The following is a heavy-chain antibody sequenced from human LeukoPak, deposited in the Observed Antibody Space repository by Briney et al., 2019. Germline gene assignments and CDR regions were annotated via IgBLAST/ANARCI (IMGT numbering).Heavy chain of an antibody. J-gene: IGHJ4*02. CDR1: GFTFSDYY. CDR2: ISSSSSYT. V-gene: IGHV3-11*06. Sequence: GGSLRLSCAASGFTFSDYYMSWVRQAPGKGLEWVTYISSSSSYTNYADPVKGRFTISRDNAKNSLYLQMNSLRAEDTAVYYCARDYGARTAFDYWGQGTLVTVSS. D-gene: IGHD1-26*01. CDR3: ARDYGARTAFDY.